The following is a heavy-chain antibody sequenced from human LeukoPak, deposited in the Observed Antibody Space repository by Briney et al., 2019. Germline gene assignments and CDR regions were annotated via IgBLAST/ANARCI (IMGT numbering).Heavy chain of an antibody. CDR2: ISGSGGST. CDR3: AKSGLQFLYFDC. CDR1: GFTFSSYA. J-gene: IGHJ4*02. D-gene: IGHD5-24*01. V-gene: IGHV3-23*01. Sequence: GGSLRLSGAASGFTFSSYAMSWVRQAPGKGLEWVSAISGSGGSTYYADSVKGRFTISRDNSKTTRYLQMNSLRAEDTAVYYCAKSGLQFLYFDCWGQGTLVTVSS.